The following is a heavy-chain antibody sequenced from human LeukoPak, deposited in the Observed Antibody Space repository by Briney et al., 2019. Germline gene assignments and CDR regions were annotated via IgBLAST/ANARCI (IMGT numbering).Heavy chain of an antibody. Sequence: PGGSLRLSCAASGFTFSSYWMSWVRQAPGKGLEWVANIRQDGSEKYYVDSVKGRFTISRDNAKNSLYLQMNSLRAEDTAVYYCARDKYCSSTSCFYGMDVWGQGTTVTVSS. J-gene: IGHJ6*02. D-gene: IGHD2-2*01. CDR2: IRQDGSEK. V-gene: IGHV3-7*01. CDR3: ARDKYCSSTSCFYGMDV. CDR1: GFTFSSYW.